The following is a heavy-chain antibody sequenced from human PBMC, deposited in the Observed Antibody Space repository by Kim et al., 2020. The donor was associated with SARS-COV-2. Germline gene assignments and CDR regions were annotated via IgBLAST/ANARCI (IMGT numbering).Heavy chain of an antibody. Sequence: GGSLRLSCAASGFTLSDYWMHWVRQAPGEGLVWVSRISIDGSTTNYADSVKGRFTISRDKAKNTLYLQMNSLRVEDTAVYYCARRMYSGTYYYFDYWGQGTLVTVSS. J-gene: IGHJ4*02. CDR2: ISIDGSTT. D-gene: IGHD1-26*01. CDR3: ARRMYSGTYYYFDY. V-gene: IGHV3-74*01. CDR1: GFTLSDYW.